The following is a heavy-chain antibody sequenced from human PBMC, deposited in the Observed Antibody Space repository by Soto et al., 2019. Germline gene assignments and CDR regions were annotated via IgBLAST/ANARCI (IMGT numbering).Heavy chain of an antibody. Sequence: SPTLSLTCAISGDRVSSNSAAWNWIRQSPSRGLEWLGRTYYRSKWYNDYAVSVKSRITINPDTSKNQFSLQLNPVTTEDTAVYYCARVGRGIVVVPAGVWDYYYYMDVWGKGTTVTVSS. CDR3: ARVGRGIVVVPAGVWDYYYYMDV. V-gene: IGHV6-1*01. J-gene: IGHJ6*03. CDR2: TYYRSKWYN. CDR1: GDRVSSNSAA. D-gene: IGHD2-2*01.